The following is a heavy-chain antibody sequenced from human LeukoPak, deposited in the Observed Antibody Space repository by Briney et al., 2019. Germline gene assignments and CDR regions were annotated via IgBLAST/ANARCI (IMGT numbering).Heavy chain of an antibody. Sequence: GGSLRLSCAASGFTFSSYGMHWVRQAPGKGLEWVAFIRYDGSNKYYADSVKGRFTISRDNSKNTLYLQMNSLRAEDTAVYYCAKGRRVSIGGLNAFDIWGQGTMVTVSS. V-gene: IGHV3-30*02. CDR3: AKGRRVSIGGLNAFDI. CDR1: GFTFSSYG. CDR2: IRYDGSNK. J-gene: IGHJ3*02. D-gene: IGHD3-16*01.